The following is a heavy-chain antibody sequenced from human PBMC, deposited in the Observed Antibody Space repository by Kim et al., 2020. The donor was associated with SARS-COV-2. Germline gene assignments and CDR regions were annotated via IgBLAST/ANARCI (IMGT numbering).Heavy chain of an antibody. Sequence: GGSLRLSCAASGFTFSSYSMNWVRQAPGKGLEWVSSISSSSSYIYYADSVKGRFTISRDNAKNSLYLQMNSLRAEDTAVYYCAREGITGGWGLQPGAFDIWGQGTMVTVSS. D-gene: IGHD1-26*01. CDR2: ISSSSSYI. CDR1: GFTFSSYS. CDR3: AREGITGGWGLQPGAFDI. V-gene: IGHV3-21*01. J-gene: IGHJ3*02.